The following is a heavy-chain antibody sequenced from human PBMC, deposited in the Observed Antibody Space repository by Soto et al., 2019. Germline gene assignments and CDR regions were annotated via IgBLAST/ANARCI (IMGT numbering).Heavy chain of an antibody. Sequence: LSLTCAASGFTFSSYWMHWVRQAPGKGLVWVSRINSDGSSTSYADSVKGRFTISRDNAKNTLYLQMNSLRAEDTAVYYCARDPAIAVAGDIDYWGQGTLVTVSS. CDR1: GFTFSSYW. CDR3: ARDPAIAVAGDIDY. D-gene: IGHD6-19*01. CDR2: INSDGSST. V-gene: IGHV3-74*01. J-gene: IGHJ4*02.